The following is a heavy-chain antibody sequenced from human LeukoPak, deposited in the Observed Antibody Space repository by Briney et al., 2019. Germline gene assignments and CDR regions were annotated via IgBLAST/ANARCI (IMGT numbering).Heavy chain of an antibody. D-gene: IGHD6-13*01. CDR1: GFTFSSYW. V-gene: IGHV3-7*01. CDR2: IKQDGGEK. Sequence: PGGSLRLSCAASGFTFSSYWMSWVRQAPGKGLEWVANIKQDGGEKYYVDSVKGRFTISRDNAKNSLYLQMNSLRAEDTAVYYCAGPCSSSWYFPDPYYFDYWGQGTLVTVSS. J-gene: IGHJ4*02. CDR3: AGPCSSSWYFPDPYYFDY.